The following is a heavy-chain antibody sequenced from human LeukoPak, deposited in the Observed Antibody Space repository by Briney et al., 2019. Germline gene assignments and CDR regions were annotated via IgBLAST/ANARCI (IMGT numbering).Heavy chain of an antibody. Sequence: GGSLRLSCAASKFIFSGYWMNWVRQAPGKGLEWVANIKQDGSEKQYVDSVRGRFTISRDNAKNSLYLQMNSLRVEDTAVYYCARDGFVGAADYWGQGTLVTVS. CDR3: ARDGFVGAADY. V-gene: IGHV3-7*01. D-gene: IGHD6-13*01. J-gene: IGHJ4*02. CDR1: KFIFSGYW. CDR2: IKQDGSEK.